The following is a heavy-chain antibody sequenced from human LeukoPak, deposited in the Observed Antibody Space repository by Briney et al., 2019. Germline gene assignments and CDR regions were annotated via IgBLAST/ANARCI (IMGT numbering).Heavy chain of an antibody. J-gene: IGHJ3*02. V-gene: IGHV1-2*02. CDR1: GYTFTGYY. CDR2: INPNSGGT. D-gene: IGHD3-22*01. Sequence: ASVKVSCKASGYTFTGYYMHWVRQAPGQGLEWMGWINPNSGGTSYAQKFQGRVTMTRDTSTSTVYMELSSLRSEDTAVYYCAKDTVSDSSIWGQGTMVTVSS. CDR3: AKDTVSDSSI.